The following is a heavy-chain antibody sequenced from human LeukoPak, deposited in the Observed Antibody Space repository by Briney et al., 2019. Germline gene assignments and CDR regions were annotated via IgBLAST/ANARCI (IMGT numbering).Heavy chain of an antibody. J-gene: IGHJ4*02. V-gene: IGHV1-18*01. CDR2: ISAYNGNT. CDR1: GYTFTSYG. D-gene: IGHD6-13*01. CDR3: ARVLGNKYSSSWSNSFDY. Sequence: ASVTVSCKASGYTFTSYGISWVRQAPGQGLEWMGWISAYNGNTNYAQKLQGRVTMTTDTSTSTAYMELRRLRSDNTAVYYCARVLGNKYSSSWSNSFDYGGQGTLVTVSS.